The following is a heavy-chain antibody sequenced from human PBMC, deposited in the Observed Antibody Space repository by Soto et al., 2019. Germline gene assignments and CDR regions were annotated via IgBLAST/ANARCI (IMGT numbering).Heavy chain of an antibody. D-gene: IGHD3-10*01. J-gene: IGHJ3*02. Sequence: SETLSLTCAVSGGSFSGYIWTWIRQTPGKGLQWIGQINHSGSSIYNPSLKNRVTISTMSNNKFSLELSSVTAADTAVYYCARDRTYYYGSGSYYNPSFDIWGQGTMVTVSS. CDR1: GGSFSGYI. CDR3: ARDRTYYYGSGSYYNPSFDI. CDR2: INHSGSS. V-gene: IGHV4-34*01.